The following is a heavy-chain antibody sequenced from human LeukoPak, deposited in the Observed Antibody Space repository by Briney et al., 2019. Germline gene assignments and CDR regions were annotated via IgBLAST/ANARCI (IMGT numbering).Heavy chain of an antibody. CDR2: ISNDGSQK. CDR3: AKGGAYYYDSGGYRPLDY. Sequence: GRSLRLSCAASGFTFSNCGMHWVRQAPGKGLEWVAVISNDGSQKYYGDSVKGRFTISRDDSKNMMYLQMNSLRAEDTAVYFCAKGGAYYYDSGGYRPLDYWGQGTLVTVSS. D-gene: IGHD3-22*01. CDR1: GFTFSNCG. J-gene: IGHJ4*02. V-gene: IGHV3-30*18.